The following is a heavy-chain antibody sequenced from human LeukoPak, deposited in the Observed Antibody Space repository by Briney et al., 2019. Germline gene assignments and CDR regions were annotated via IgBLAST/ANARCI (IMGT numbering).Heavy chain of an antibody. CDR3: ARRSLAPYSSGSDKD. V-gene: IGHV4-4*02. CDR2: IYHSGST. J-gene: IGHJ4*02. Sequence: PSETLSLTCGVSGGSISSSNWWSWVRQPPGKGLEWIGEIYHSGSTNYNPSLKSRVTISVDKSKNQFSLKLSSVTAADTAVYYCARRSLAPYSSGSDKDLGQGTLVTVSS. CDR1: GGSISSSNW. D-gene: IGHD6-19*01.